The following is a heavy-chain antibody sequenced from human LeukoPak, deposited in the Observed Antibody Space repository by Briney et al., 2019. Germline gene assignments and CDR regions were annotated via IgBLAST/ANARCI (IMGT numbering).Heavy chain of an antibody. CDR2: IYYSGST. CDR1: GGSISSYY. V-gene: IGHV4-59*12. D-gene: IGHD2-21*02. Sequence: PSETLSLTCTVSGGSISSYYWSWIRQPPGKGLEWIGYIYYSGSTNYNPSLKSRVTISVDTSKNKFSLKLSSVTAAATAVYYCARGSTSHIVVVTVVYGRRYFDYWGQGTLVTVSS. J-gene: IGHJ4*02. CDR3: ARGSTSHIVVVTVVYGRRYFDY.